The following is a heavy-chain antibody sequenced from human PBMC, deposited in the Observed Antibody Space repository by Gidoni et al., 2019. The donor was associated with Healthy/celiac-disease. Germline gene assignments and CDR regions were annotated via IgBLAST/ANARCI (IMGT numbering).Heavy chain of an antibody. J-gene: IGHJ5*02. V-gene: IGHV1-18*01. CDR2: ISAYNGNT. D-gene: IGHD3-22*01. CDR1: GYTFTSYG. Sequence: QVQLVQSGAEVKKPGAAGKVSCKASGYTFTSYGISWVRQAPGQGLEWMGWISAYNGNTNYAQKLQGRVTMTTDTSTSTAYMELRSLRSDDTAVYYCAGRYYDSSGHPRFDPWGQGTLVTVSS. CDR3: AGRYYDSSGHPRFDP.